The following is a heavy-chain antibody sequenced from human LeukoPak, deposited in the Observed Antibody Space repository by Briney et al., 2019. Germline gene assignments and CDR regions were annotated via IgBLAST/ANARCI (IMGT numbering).Heavy chain of an antibody. D-gene: IGHD3-9*01. CDR1: GFTCDDYA. CDR3: AKEWNDILTGYNQGYYYGMDV. J-gene: IGHJ6*02. CDR2: ISWNSGSI. Sequence: GRSLRLSCAASGFTCDDYAMHWVRQAPGKCLEWVSGISWNSGSIGYADSVKGRFTISRDNAKNSLYLQMNSLRAEDTALYYCAKEWNDILTGYNQGYYYGMDVWGQGTTVTVSS. V-gene: IGHV3-9*01.